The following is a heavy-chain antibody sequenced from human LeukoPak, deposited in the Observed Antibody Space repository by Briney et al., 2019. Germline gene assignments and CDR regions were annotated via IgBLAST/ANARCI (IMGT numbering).Heavy chain of an antibody. CDR2: ISYDGSNK. CDR1: GFTFSSYG. D-gene: IGHD6-19*01. CDR3: AKDHGAVAGPGGFDY. V-gene: IGHV3-30*18. J-gene: IGHJ4*02. Sequence: GGSPRLSCAASGFTFSSYGMHWVRQAPGKGLEWVAVISYDGSNKYYADSVKGRFTISRDNSKNTLYLQMNSLRAEDTAVYYCAKDHGAVAGPGGFDYWGQGTLVTVSS.